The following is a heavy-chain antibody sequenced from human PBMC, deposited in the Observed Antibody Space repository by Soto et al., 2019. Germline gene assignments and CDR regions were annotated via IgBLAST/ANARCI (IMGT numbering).Heavy chain of an antibody. J-gene: IGHJ4*02. V-gene: IGHV4-59*01. CDR3: ARGTGYSSGPNDY. CDR2: IYYSGST. CDR1: GGSISSYY. Sequence: SETLSLTCTDSGGSISSYYWSWIRQPPGKGLEWIGYIYYSGSTNYNPSLKSRVTISVDTSKNQFSLKLSSVTAADTAVYYCARGTGYSSGPNDYWGQGTLVTVSS. D-gene: IGHD6-19*01.